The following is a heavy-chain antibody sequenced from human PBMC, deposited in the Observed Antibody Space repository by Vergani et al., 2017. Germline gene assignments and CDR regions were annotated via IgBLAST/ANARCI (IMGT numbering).Heavy chain of an antibody. V-gene: IGHV3-48*01. J-gene: IGHJ4*02. D-gene: IGHD2-2*01. CDR2: ISSSSSTI. CDR1: GFTFSSYS. CDR3: ARYGEPIVVVPAATCDY. Sequence: EVQLVESGGGLVQPGGSLRLSCAASGFTFSSYSMNWVRQAPGKGLEWVSYISSSSSTIYYADSVQGRFNISRDNAKNLLYLQMNSLRAEDTAVYYCARYGEPIVVVPAATCDYWGQGTLVTVSS.